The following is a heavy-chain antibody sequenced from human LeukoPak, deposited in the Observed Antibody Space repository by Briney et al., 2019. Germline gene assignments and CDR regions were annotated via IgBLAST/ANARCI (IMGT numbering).Heavy chain of an antibody. Sequence: GGSLKLSCEASGFTFSSYAMHWVRQAPGKGLEWMAVISYDGSNKYYADYVKGRFTITRDNSKNTLYLQMNSLRAEDTAVYYCASRYYDSSGYYSGIDYWGQGTLVTVSS. J-gene: IGHJ4*02. CDR1: GFTFSSYA. D-gene: IGHD3-22*01. CDR3: ASRYYDSSGYYSGIDY. CDR2: ISYDGSNK. V-gene: IGHV3-30-3*01.